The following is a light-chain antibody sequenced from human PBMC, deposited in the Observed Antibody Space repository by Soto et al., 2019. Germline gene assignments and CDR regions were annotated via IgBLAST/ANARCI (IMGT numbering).Light chain of an antibody. J-gene: IGKJ2*01. V-gene: IGKV3-20*01. CDR3: QQYNNSPEYT. Sequence: EIVLTQPPGTLSLSPGERATLSCRASQSVSSSYLAWYQQKPGQAPRLLIYGASNRATGIPDRFSGSGSGTDFTLTISRLEPEDFAVYFCQQYNNSPEYTFGQGTKLEIK. CDR1: QSVSSSY. CDR2: GAS.